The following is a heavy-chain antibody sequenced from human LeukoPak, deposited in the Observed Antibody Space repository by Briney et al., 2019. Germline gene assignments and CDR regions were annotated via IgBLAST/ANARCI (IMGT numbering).Heavy chain of an antibody. D-gene: IGHD4-17*01. V-gene: IGHV3-11*04. Sequence: GGSLRLSCAASGFTFSSYWMSWIRQAPGKGLEWVSYISSGSTIYYADSVKGRFTISRDNAKNSLYLQMNSLRAEDTAVYYCARQIFGDYGGYWGQGTLVTVSS. CDR2: ISSGSTI. CDR3: ARQIFGDYGGY. CDR1: GFTFSSYW. J-gene: IGHJ4*02.